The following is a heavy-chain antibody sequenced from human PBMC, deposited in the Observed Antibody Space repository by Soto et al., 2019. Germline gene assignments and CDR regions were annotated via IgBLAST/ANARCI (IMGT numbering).Heavy chain of an antibody. D-gene: IGHD3-10*01. CDR2: IWYDGSNK. CDR1: GFTFSSYG. J-gene: IGHJ6*02. V-gene: IGHV3-33*01. CDR3: ARGGYYGSGSYYKDQYYYYYGMDV. Sequence: GGSLRLSCAASGFTFSSYGMHWVRQAPGKGLEWVAVIWYDGSNKYYADSVKGRFTISRDNSKNTLYLQMNSLRAEDTAVYYCARGGYYGSGSYYKDQYYYYYGMDVWGQGTTVTVSS.